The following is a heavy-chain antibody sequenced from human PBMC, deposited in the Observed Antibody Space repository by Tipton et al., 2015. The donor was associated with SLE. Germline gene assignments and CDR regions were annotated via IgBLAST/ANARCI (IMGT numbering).Heavy chain of an antibody. J-gene: IGHJ4*02. CDR3: ARRCPKGVGY. V-gene: IGHV4-34*01. D-gene: IGHD3-16*01. CDR1: GGSFRGYS. Sequence: TLSLTCAVYGGSFRGYSWTWIRQPPGKGLEWIGEISHPGSTKYNPSLKSRVSISLDTSKNQFSLKLTSVTAADTAVYYCARRCPKGVGYWGQGTLVTVSS. CDR2: ISHPGST.